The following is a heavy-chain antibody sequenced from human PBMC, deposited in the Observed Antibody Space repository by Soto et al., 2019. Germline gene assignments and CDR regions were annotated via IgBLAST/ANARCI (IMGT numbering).Heavy chain of an antibody. Sequence: QVQLVQSGAEVKKPGSSVKVSCKASGGTFSSYAISWVRQASGQGLEWMGGIIPIFGTANYAQKFQARITITADESTSIPDMELSSLRSEDTAVYYCARGSGAQLQLGPFDYWGQGTLVTVSS. CDR3: ARGSGAQLQLGPFDY. CDR2: IIPIFGTA. CDR1: GGTFSSYA. J-gene: IGHJ4*02. V-gene: IGHV1-69*01. D-gene: IGHD1-1*01.